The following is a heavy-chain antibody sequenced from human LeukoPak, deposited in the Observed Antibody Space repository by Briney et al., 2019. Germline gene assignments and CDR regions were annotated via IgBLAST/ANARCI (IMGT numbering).Heavy chain of an antibody. CDR1: GGSISSSSYY. V-gene: IGHV4-39*01. Sequence: SETLSLTCTVSGGSISSSSYYWGWIRQPPGKGLEWIGSIYYSGSTYYNPSLKSRVTISVDTSKNQFSLKLSSVTAADTAVYYCARRGSSSWVYFDYWGQGTLVTVSS. J-gene: IGHJ4*02. CDR2: IYYSGST. CDR3: ARRGSSSWVYFDY. D-gene: IGHD6-13*01.